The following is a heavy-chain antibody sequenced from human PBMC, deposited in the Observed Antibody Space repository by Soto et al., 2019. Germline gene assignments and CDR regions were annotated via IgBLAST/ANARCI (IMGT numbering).Heavy chain of an antibody. J-gene: IGHJ6*02. CDR1: GGSISSGGYY. D-gene: IGHD2-15*01. Sequence: QVQLQESGPGLVKPSQTLSLTCTVSGGSISSGGYYWSWIRQHPGKGLEWIGYSYYSGGTYYNPSLKSRVTISVDMSKNQFSLKLSSVTAADTAVYYCARGPSYCSGGNCYYYGMDVWGQGTTVTVSS. CDR2: SYYSGGT. CDR3: ARGPSYCSGGNCYYYGMDV. V-gene: IGHV4-31*03.